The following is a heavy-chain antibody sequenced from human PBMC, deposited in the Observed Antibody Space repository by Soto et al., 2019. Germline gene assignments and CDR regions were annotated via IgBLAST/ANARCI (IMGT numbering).Heavy chain of an antibody. CDR3: ARVGSYYYYYGMDV. V-gene: IGHV4-4*02. CDR1: GGSISSSNW. J-gene: IGHJ6*02. Sequence: PSETLSLTCAVSGGSISSSNWWSWVRQPPGKGLEWIGEIYHSGSTNYNPSLKSRVTISVDKSKNQFSLKLSSVTAADTAVYYCARVGSYYYYYGMDVWGQGTTVTVSS. CDR2: IYHSGST. D-gene: IGHD1-26*01.